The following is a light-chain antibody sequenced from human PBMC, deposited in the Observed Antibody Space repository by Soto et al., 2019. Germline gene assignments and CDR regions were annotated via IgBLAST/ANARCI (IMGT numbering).Light chain of an antibody. CDR2: RAS. V-gene: IGKV3-15*01. CDR3: QQYNYWPS. J-gene: IGKJ1*01. Sequence: EIVMTQSPDTLSVSPGERATLSCRASESVNSNLAWYQQKPGQAPRLLIYRASTRATGIAARFSCSGSETEYTLTISSLQSEDFAVYYCQQYNYWPSFGQGTKVDIK. CDR1: ESVNSN.